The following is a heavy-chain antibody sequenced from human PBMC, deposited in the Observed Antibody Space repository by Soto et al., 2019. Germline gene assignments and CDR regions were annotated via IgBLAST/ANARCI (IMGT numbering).Heavy chain of an antibody. D-gene: IGHD2-2*01. CDR1: GDSVSRDSAA. V-gene: IGHV6-1*01. J-gene: IGHJ6*02. CDR3: ARDRCKVPTSYYYYGMDV. CDR2: TYYRSKWYN. Sequence: PSQTLSLTCAISGDSVSRDSAAWNWIRPSPSRGLEWLGRTYYRSKWYNDYAVSVKSRITTNPDTSKNQFSLHLNSVTPEDTAVYYCARDRCKVPTSYYYYGMDVWGQGTTVTVSS.